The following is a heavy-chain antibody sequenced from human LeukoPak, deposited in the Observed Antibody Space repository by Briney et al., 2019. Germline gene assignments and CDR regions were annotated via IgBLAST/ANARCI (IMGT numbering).Heavy chain of an antibody. J-gene: IGHJ4*02. CDR1: RFIFSDFG. D-gene: IGHD4-23*01. Sequence: PGVALRLSCAASRFIFSDFGMHLVLQAPGKGLEWVALISYDGSNKYYADSVKGRFTISRDNSKNTLYLQMNSLRTEDTAVYDCAKVGDNWDFDYWGQRTLVTVSS. CDR2: ISYDGSNK. CDR3: AKVGDNWDFDY. V-gene: IGHV3-30*18.